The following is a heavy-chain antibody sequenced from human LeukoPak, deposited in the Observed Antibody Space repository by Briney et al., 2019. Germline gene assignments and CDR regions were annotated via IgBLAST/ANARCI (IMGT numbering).Heavy chain of an antibody. V-gene: IGHV1-2*02. D-gene: IGHD6-19*01. CDR1: GYTFTDYY. CDR3: AREGSAVAGTDFDY. CDR2: INPNNGGT. Sequence: GASVKVSCKASGYTFTDYYVHWVRQAPGQGLEWMGWINPNNGGTNYAQKFQGRVTMTGDTSISTAYMELSRLRSDDTAVYYCAREGSAVAGTDFDYWGQGTLVTVSS. J-gene: IGHJ4*02.